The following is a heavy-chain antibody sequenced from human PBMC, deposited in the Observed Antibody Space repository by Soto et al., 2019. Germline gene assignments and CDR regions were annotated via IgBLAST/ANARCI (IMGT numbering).Heavy chain of an antibody. V-gene: IGHV4-59*01. D-gene: IGHD4-17*01. CDR1: GGSISSYY. J-gene: IGHJ4*02. CDR2: IYYSGST. Sequence: SETLSLTCTASGGSISSYYWSWIRQPPGKGLEWIGYIYYSGSTNYNPSLKSRVTISVDTSKNQFSLKLSSVTAADTAVYYCARDPYGDYYFDYWGQGTLVTVSS. CDR3: ARDPYGDYYFDY.